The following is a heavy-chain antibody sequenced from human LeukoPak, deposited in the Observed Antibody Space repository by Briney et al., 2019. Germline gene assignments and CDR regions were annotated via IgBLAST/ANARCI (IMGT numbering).Heavy chain of an antibody. D-gene: IGHD6-13*01. Sequence: GGSLRLSCAASGFTFDDYAMHWVRQAPGKGLEWVSGISRNGATFYYADSVKGRFTISRDKTKNSLYLQMNSLRAEDTALYYCAKRSAAGTVGYFDYWGQGSLVTVSS. V-gene: IGHV3-9*01. J-gene: IGHJ4*02. CDR1: GFTFDDYA. CDR2: ISRNGATF. CDR3: AKRSAAGTVGYFDY.